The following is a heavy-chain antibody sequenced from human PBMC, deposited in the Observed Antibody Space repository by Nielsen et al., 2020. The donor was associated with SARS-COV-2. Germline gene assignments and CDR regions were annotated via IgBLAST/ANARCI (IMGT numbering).Heavy chain of an antibody. Sequence: SETLSLTCTVSGGSISSSSYYWGWIRQPPGKGLEWIGSIYYSGSTYYNPSLKSRVTISVDTSKNQFSLKLSSVTAADTAVYYCARSPYDFWSGWDYYYYMDVWGKGPTVTVSS. J-gene: IGHJ6*03. CDR2: IYYSGST. V-gene: IGHV4-39*07. CDR3: ARSPYDFWSGWDYYYYMDV. CDR1: GGSISSSSYY. D-gene: IGHD3-3*01.